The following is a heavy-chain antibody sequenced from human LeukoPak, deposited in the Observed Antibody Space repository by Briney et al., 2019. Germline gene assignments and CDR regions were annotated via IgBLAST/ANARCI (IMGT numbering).Heavy chain of an antibody. J-gene: IGHJ3*01. CDR3: ARGTSVTGAHDAFDF. Sequence: ASVKVSCKASGYTFTTYGISWVRQAPREGLDWMGWSSPNNGNANYVQKFQDRVTMTTDTSTTTAYMELRSLRSDDTAVYYCARGTSVTGAHDAFDFWGQGTMVTVSS. D-gene: IGHD4-17*01. V-gene: IGHV1-18*01. CDR1: GYTFTTYG. CDR2: SSPNNGNA.